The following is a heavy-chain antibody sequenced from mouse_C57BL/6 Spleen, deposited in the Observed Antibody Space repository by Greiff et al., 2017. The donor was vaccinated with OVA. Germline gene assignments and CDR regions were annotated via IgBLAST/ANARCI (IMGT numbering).Heavy chain of an antibody. Sequence: QVQLKESGAELVRPGTSVKVSCKASGYAFTNYLIEWVKQRPGQGLEWIGVINPGSGGTNYNEKFKGKATLTADKSSSTAYMQLSSLTSEDSAVYFCARGGNYDYDGYAMDYWGQGTSVTVSS. J-gene: IGHJ4*01. V-gene: IGHV1-54*01. CDR1: GYAFTNYL. CDR2: INPGSGGT. D-gene: IGHD2-4*01. CDR3: ARGGNYDYDGYAMDY.